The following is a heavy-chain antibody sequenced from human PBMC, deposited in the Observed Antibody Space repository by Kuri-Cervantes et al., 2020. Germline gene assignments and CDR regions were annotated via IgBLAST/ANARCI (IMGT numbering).Heavy chain of an antibody. CDR1: GFTFSSYA. CDR3: AKDLGVAVAYFDY. J-gene: IGHJ4*02. Sequence: GESLKISCAASGFTFSSYAMGWVRQAPGKGLEWVSGIVGSGGSTYYADSVKGRFTISRDNSKNTLYLQMNSLRAEDTAVYYCAKDLGVAVAYFDYWGQGTLVTVSS. CDR2: IVGSGGST. D-gene: IGHD6-19*01. V-gene: IGHV3-23*01.